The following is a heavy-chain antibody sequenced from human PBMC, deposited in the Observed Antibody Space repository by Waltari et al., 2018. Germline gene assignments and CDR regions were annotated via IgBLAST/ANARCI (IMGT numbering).Heavy chain of an antibody. CDR3: ARGYDTSGYYYYYGMDV. J-gene: IGHJ6*02. V-gene: IGHV4-61*02. CDR2: IYTSWST. Sequence: QVQLQESGPGLVKPSQTLSLTCTVSGGSISSGSYYWSWISQHTGKGLEWIGRIYTSWSTNYNPSLKSRVTISVDTSKNQFSLKLSSVTAADTAVYYCARGYDTSGYYYYYGMDVWGQGTTVTVSS. CDR1: GGSISSGSYY. D-gene: IGHD5-12*01.